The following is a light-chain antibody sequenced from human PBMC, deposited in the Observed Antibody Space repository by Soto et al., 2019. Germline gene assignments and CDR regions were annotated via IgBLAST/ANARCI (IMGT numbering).Light chain of an antibody. CDR3: CSYAGSGTLV. Sequence: QSALTQPASVSGSPGQSVTISCTGTSSDVGAYRLVSWYQQHPGEAPKLLIYEVSNRPSGLSNRVSASKSGNTASLTISGVQAEDDGDSHCCSYAGSGTLVFGGGTKLTVL. V-gene: IGLV2-23*02. CDR2: EVS. CDR1: SSDVGAYRL. J-gene: IGLJ3*02.